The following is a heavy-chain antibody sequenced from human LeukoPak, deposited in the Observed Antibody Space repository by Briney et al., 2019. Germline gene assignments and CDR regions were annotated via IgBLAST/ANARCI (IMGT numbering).Heavy chain of an antibody. V-gene: IGHV4-61*01. CDR3: ARGPHY. CDR1: GGSVSSGSYH. CDR2: INHSGST. J-gene: IGHJ4*02. Sequence: SETLSLTCTVSGGSVSSGSYHWSWIRQPPGKGLEWIGEINHSGSTNYNPSLKSRVAISVDTSKNQFSLKLSSVTAADTAVYYCARGPHYRGQGTLVTVSS.